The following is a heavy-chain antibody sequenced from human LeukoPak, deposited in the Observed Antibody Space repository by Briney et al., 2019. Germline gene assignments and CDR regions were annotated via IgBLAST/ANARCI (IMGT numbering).Heavy chain of an antibody. CDR1: GFTFSNAW. CDR3: ARKYCSSTSCLIDN. Sequence: PGGSLRLSCAASGFTFSNAWMNWVRQAPGKGLEWVSYISGSGSTIYYADSVKGRFTISRDNAKNSLYLQMNSLRAEDTAVYYCARKYCSSTSCLIDNWGQGTLVTVSS. D-gene: IGHD2-2*01. J-gene: IGHJ4*02. CDR2: ISGSGSTI. V-gene: IGHV3-48*04.